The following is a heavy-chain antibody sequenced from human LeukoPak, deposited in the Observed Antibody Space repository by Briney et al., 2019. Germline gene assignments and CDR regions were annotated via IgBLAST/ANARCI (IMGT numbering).Heavy chain of an antibody. Sequence: ASVKVSCKASGYTFTGYYMHWVRQAPGQGLEWMGWINPNSGGTNYAQKFQGGVTMTRDTSISTAYMELSRLRSEDTAVYYCARDNSVGDYAWWFDPWGQGTLVTVSS. CDR3: ARDNSVGDYAWWFDP. J-gene: IGHJ5*02. V-gene: IGHV1-2*02. D-gene: IGHD1-26*01. CDR2: INPNSGGT. CDR1: GYTFTGYY.